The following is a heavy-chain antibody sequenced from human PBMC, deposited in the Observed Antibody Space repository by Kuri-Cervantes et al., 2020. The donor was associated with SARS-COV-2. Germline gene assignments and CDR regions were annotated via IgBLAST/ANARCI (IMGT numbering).Heavy chain of an antibody. CDR3: ARDRVGVHDC. D-gene: IGHD2-21*01. J-gene: IGHJ4*02. Sequence: GESLKISCAASGFTFSSCAMHWVRQAPGKGLEWVSVISSDGINTYYADSVKGRFTISRDTSRNTLYLRMNSLRTEDTAIYYCARDRVGVHDCWGQGTLVTVSS. CDR2: ISSDGINT. CDR1: GFTFSSCA. V-gene: IGHV3-30-3*01.